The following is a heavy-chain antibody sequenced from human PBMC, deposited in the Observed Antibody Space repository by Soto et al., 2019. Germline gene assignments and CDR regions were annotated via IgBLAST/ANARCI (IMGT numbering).Heavy chain of an antibody. J-gene: IGHJ4*02. CDR3: ARSFGTKYYFDY. CDR2: INPSGGST. V-gene: IGHV1-46*01. D-gene: IGHD3-16*01. Sequence: AASVKVSCKASGYTFTSYDMHWVRQAPGQGLEWMGIINPSGGSTSYAQKFQGRVTMTRDTSTSTVYMELSSLRSADTAVYYCARSFGTKYYFDYWGQGTLVTVSS. CDR1: GYTFTSYD.